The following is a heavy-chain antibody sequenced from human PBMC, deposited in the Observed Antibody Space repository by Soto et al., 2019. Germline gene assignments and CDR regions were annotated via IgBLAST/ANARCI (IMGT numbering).Heavy chain of an antibody. CDR3: ARGRRNYSNSYYYYGMDV. V-gene: IGHV4-34*01. CDR2: INHSGST. D-gene: IGHD4-4*01. Sequence: PSETLSLTCAVYGGSFSGYYWSWIRQPPGKGLEWIGEINHSGSTNYNPSLKSRVTISVDTSKNQFSLKLSSVTAADTAVYYCARGRRNYSNSYYYYGMDVWGQGTTVTVSS. CDR1: GGSFSGYY. J-gene: IGHJ6*02.